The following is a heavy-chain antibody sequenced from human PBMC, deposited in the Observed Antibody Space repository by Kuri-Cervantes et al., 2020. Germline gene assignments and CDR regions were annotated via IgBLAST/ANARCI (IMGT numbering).Heavy chain of an antibody. CDR2: INPNSGGT. V-gene: IGHV1-2*02. CDR3: AADLAVRGVSSLDY. CDR1: GYTFTGYY. J-gene: IGHJ4*02. Sequence: ASVKVSCKASGYTFTGYYMHWVRQAPGQGLEWMGWINPNSGGTNYAQKFQGRVTMTRDTSISTAYMELSSLRSEDTAVYYCAADLAVRGVSSLDYWGQGTLVTVSS. D-gene: IGHD3-10*01.